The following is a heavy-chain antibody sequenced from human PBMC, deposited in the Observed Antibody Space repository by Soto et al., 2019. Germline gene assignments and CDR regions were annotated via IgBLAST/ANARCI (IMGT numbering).Heavy chain of an antibody. CDR1: GFTFSSYS. V-gene: IGHV3-21*01. D-gene: IGHD2-2*02. CDR3: ARERGVVPAAIYYYYGMDV. CDR2: ISSSSSYI. Sequence: GGSLRLSCAASGFTFSSYSMNWVRQAPGQGLEWVSSISSSSSYIYYADSVKGRFTISRDNAKNSLYLQMNSLRAEDTAVYYCARERGVVPAAIYYYYGMDVWGQGTTVTVSS. J-gene: IGHJ6*02.